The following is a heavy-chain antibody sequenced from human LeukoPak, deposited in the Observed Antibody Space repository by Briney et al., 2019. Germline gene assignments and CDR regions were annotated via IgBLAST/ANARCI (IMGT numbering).Heavy chain of an antibody. CDR3: ARERAYCGGDCFGE. CDR1: GFTVSDNY. V-gene: IGHV3-53*01. D-gene: IGHD2-21*02. CDR2: IYRGGTT. Sequence: GGSLRLSCAASGFTVSDNYMSWVRQAPGKGLEWVSVIYRGGTTYYADSVKGRFTISRGNSKSTVYLQMNSLRAERTPVYNCARERAYCGGDCFGEWGQGTLVTVSS. J-gene: IGHJ4*02.